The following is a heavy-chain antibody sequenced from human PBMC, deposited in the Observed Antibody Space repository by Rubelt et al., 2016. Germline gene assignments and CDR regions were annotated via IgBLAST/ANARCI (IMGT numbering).Heavy chain of an antibody. J-gene: IGHJ6*02. V-gene: IGHV3-53*05. CDR3: ARDGKSGSSGGYPTYYYYGMDV. CDR2: IYSGGST. D-gene: IGHD2-15*01. Sequence: GEGLEWVSVIYSGGSTYYADSVKGRFTISRDNSKNTMYLQMNSLRAEDTAVYYCARDGKSGSSGGYPTYYYYGMDVWGQGTTVTVSS.